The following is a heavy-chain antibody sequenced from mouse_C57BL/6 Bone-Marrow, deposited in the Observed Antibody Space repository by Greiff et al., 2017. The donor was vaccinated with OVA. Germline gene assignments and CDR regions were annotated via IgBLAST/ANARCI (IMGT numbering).Heavy chain of an antibody. D-gene: IGHD1-1*01. CDR3: AQVPYGSSDGGFAY. CDR1: GYSFTDYN. J-gene: IGHJ3*01. CDR2: INPNYGTT. Sequence: EVKLVESGPELVKPGASVKISCKASGYSFTDYNMNWVKQSNGKSLEWIGVINPNYGTTSYNQKFKGKATLTVDQSSSTAYMQLNSLTSEDSAVYYCAQVPYGSSDGGFAYWGQGTLVTVSA. V-gene: IGHV1-39*01.